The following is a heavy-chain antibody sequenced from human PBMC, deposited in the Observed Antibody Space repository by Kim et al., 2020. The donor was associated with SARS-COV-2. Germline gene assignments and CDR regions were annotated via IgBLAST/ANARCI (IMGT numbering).Heavy chain of an antibody. D-gene: IGHD6-19*01. V-gene: IGHV6-1*01. CDR3: AREEQWLFPYYYYGMDV. CDR2: TYYRSKWYN. Sequence: SQTLSLTCAISGDSVSSNSAAWNWIRQSPSRGLEWLGRTYYRSKWYNDYAVSVKSRITINPDTSKNQFSLQLNSVTLEDTAVYYCAREEQWLFPYYYYGMDVWGPGTTVTVSS. CDR1: GDSVSSNSAA. J-gene: IGHJ6*02.